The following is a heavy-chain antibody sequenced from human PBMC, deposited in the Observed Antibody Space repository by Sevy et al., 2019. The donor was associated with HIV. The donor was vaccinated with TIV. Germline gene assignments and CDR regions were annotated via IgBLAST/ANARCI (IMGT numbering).Heavy chain of an antibody. V-gene: IGHV4-38-2*01. Sequence: SETLSLTCAVSGYSISSRYYGGWVRQPPGKGLEWIGSMYYSGRTYYNPSLRSRVTISLETSENQFSLKRTSVTAADTAVYYCASDITSNWLFFDYWGQGILVTVSS. CDR3: ASDITSNWLFFDY. CDR2: MYYSGRT. J-gene: IGHJ4*02. CDR1: GYSISSRYY. D-gene: IGHD6-13*01.